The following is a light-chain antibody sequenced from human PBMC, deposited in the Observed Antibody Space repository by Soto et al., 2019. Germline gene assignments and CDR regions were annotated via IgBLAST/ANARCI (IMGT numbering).Light chain of an antibody. V-gene: IGKV1-33*01. CDR2: DAF. Sequence: DIQMTQSPSSLSAFVGDSITITCQASQDIKNYLNWYQYKPGKAPKLLIYDAFKSDTGVPSRFSGSGSGTDFTFTINNLQPEDIATYFCQQYDSLPPTFGGGTRV. CDR3: QQYDSLPPT. CDR1: QDIKNY. J-gene: IGKJ4*01.